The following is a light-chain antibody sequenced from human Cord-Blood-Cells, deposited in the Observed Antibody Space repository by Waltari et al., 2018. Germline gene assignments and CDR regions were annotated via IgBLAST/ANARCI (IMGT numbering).Light chain of an antibody. CDR2: EVS. V-gene: IGLV2-8*01. CDR3: SSYAGSNNFWV. Sequence: QSALTQPPSASGSPGQSVTISCTGTSSDVGGYNYVSWYQQHPGKAPKLMIYEVSKRPSGGPDRFSGSKSGNTASLTGSGLQAEDEADYYCSSYAGSNNFWVFGGGTKLTVL. CDR1: SSDVGGYNY. J-gene: IGLJ3*02.